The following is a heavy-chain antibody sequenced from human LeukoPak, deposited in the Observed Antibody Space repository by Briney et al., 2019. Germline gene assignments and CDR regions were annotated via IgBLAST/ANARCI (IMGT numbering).Heavy chain of an antibody. D-gene: IGHD4-17*01. CDR2: IKQDGSEK. CDR1: GFTFSSYW. V-gene: IGHV3-7*01. Sequence: GGSLRLSCAASGFTFSSYWMSWVRQAPGKGLEWVANIKQDGSEKYYVDSVKGRFTISRDNAKNSLYLQMNSLRAEDTAVYYCASFLTVTTSYFFDYWGQGTLVTVSS. CDR3: ASFLTVTTSYFFDY. J-gene: IGHJ4*02.